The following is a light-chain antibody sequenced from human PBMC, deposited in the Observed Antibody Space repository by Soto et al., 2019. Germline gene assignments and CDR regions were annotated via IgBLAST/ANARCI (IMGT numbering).Light chain of an antibody. CDR3: QQCTNWHPLT. Sequence: EIVMTQYPATLSVSPGERATLSCRASQSVSSSLAWYQQKPGQAPRLLIYGASTRASGIPARFSGSGYGAEFTLTLSSLQSEDSAVYYCQQCTNWHPLTFGGGTKVDIK. V-gene: IGKV3-15*01. J-gene: IGKJ4*01. CDR2: GAS. CDR1: QSVSSS.